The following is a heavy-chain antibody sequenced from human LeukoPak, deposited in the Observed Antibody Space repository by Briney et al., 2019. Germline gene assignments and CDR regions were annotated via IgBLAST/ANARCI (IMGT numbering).Heavy chain of an antibody. D-gene: IGHD6-13*01. V-gene: IGHV4-59*08. CDR3: ARHEARYSSVWLFY. J-gene: IGHJ4*01. Sequence: PSETLSLTCTVSGGSISSNSGGGFRRPQGRGWRGFGYIYYRGSTNYNPALKSRLTISVDTSKNQISLKLTPVTAADTAVYYCARHEARYSSVWLFYWGHGTLVTVSS. CDR2: IYYRGST. CDR1: GGSISSNS.